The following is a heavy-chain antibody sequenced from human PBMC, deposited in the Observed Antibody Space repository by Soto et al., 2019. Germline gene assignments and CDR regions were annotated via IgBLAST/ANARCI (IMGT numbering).Heavy chain of an antibody. Sequence: EVQVLESGGGMVQPGGSLRLSCAASGFTFSNYDMSWVRQAPGKGLEWVSVNSGSGGTTNYADYVRGRFTISRDNSKGTVYLQMDSLRAEDTAVYYCAKVQGRDRGTEDSWGQETLVTVSS. CDR2: NSGSGGTT. J-gene: IGHJ4*02. CDR1: GFTFSNYD. D-gene: IGHD3-16*01. CDR3: AKVQGRDRGTEDS. V-gene: IGHV3-23*01.